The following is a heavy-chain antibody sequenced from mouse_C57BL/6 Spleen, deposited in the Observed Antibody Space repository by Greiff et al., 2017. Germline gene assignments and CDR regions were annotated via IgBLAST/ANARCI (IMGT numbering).Heavy chain of an antibody. D-gene: IGHD1-1*01. CDR2: INYDGSST. CDR1: GFTFSDYY. V-gene: IGHV5-16*01. J-gene: IGHJ1*03. Sequence: EVQRVESEGGLVQPGSSMKLSCTASGFTFSDYYMAWVRQVPEKGLEWVANINYDGSSTYYLASLKSRFIISRDNAKNILYLQMRSLKAEDTATYYCARERSTTVVASYGYFDVWGTGTTVTVSS. CDR3: ARERSTTVVASYGYFDV.